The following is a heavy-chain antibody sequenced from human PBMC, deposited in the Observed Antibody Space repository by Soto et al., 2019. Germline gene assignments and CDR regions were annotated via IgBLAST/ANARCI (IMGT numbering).Heavy chain of an antibody. Sequence: GGSLRLSCTASGFTFSIYAMSWVRQAPGKGLEWVSTISGVGGRTFYADSVKGRFTISRDNPKNTLYLQMNSLRVEDTAVYYCATRYCTGGTCYDGALESAYWGQGTLVTVSS. V-gene: IGHV3-23*01. CDR2: ISGVGGRT. CDR3: ATRYCTGGTCYDGALESAY. J-gene: IGHJ4*02. CDR1: GFTFSIYA. D-gene: IGHD2-15*01.